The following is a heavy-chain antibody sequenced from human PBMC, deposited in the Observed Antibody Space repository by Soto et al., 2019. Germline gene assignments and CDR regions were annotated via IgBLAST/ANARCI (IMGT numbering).Heavy chain of an antibody. CDR3: AGDTRDIVVVVAAGYDAFDI. D-gene: IGHD2-15*01. CDR1: GFTFSSYS. Sequence: GGSLRLSCAASGFTFSSYSMNWVRQAPGKGLEWVSSISSSSYIYYADSVKGRFTISRDNAKNSLYLQMNSLRAEDTAVYYCAGDTRDIVVVVAAGYDAFDIWGQGTMVTVSS. V-gene: IGHV3-21*01. J-gene: IGHJ3*02. CDR2: ISSSSYI.